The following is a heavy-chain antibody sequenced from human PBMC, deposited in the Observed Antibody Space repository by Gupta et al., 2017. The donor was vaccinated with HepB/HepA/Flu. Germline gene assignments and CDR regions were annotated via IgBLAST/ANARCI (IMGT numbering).Heavy chain of an antibody. CDR2: INRNGGTA. J-gene: IGHJ3*02. D-gene: IGHD3-16*01. CDR3: AGGKGPSFWADAFDM. CDR1: GSKSSHFD. V-gene: IGHV3-23*01. Sequence: EEQLLESGGGLVKPGGYVRLSCDACGSKSSHFDTAWVRQAPGRGLDWVSGINRNGGTANYADSGRGRFTIARDNSKNTLYLQMDSLGVEDTAVYYCAGGKGPSFWADAFDMWGRGTMVTVSS.